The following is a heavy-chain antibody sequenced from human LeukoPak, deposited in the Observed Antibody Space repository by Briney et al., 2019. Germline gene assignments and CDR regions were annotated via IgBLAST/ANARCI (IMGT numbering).Heavy chain of an antibody. D-gene: IGHD3-9*01. J-gene: IGHJ4*02. Sequence: PGGSLRLSCAASVFTFSSYAMSCVRQAPGRGLEWVSAISGSGGSTYYADSVKGRFTISRDNSKNTLYLQMDSLRAEDTAVYYCAKDRHYDILTGYSGFDYWGQGTLVTVSS. CDR3: AKDRHYDILTGYSGFDY. CDR2: ISGSGGST. CDR1: VFTFSSYA. V-gene: IGHV3-23*01.